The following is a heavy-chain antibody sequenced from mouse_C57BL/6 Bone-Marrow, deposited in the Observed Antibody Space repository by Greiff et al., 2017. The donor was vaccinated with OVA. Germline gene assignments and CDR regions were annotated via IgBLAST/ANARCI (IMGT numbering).Heavy chain of an antibody. CDR3: ARNYYGSSYWYFDV. V-gene: IGHV8-12*01. J-gene: IGHJ1*03. D-gene: IGHD1-1*01. CDR2: IYWDDDK. CDR1: GFSLSTSGMG. Sequence: QVTLKECGPGILQSSQTLSLTCSFSGFSLSTSGMGVSWIRQPSGKGLEWLAHIYWDDDKRYNPSLKSRLTISKDTSRNQVFLKITSVDTADTATYYCARNYYGSSYWYFDVWGTGTTVTVSS.